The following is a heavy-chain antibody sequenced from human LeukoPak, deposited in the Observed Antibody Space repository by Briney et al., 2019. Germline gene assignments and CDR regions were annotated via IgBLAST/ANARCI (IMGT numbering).Heavy chain of an antibody. CDR2: ISSSGSTI. D-gene: IGHD3-3*01. J-gene: IGHJ4*02. CDR1: GFTFSDYY. CDR3: ARVGTDNYDFWSGYLYYFDY. Sequence: GGSLRLSCAASGFTFSDYYMSWIRQAPGKGLEWGSYISSSGSTIYYADSVKGRFTISRDKAKNSLYLQMNSLRAEDTAVYYCARVGTDNYDFWSGYLYYFDYWGQGTLVTVSS. V-gene: IGHV3-11*04.